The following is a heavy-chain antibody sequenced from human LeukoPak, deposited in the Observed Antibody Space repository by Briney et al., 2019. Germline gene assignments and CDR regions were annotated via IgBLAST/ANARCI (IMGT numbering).Heavy chain of an antibody. J-gene: IGHJ4*02. CDR1: GFYFSRFW. Sequence: PGGSLRVSCEASGFYFSRFWMSWARQAPGKGLEWVANIDPDGSEKYYVDSVKGRFTISRDNAKKSLYLQMNSLSPEDTAVYYCAKSGSHFDFDFWGQGTLVTVSS. V-gene: IGHV3-7*01. D-gene: IGHD1-26*01. CDR2: IDPDGSEK. CDR3: AKSGSHFDFDF.